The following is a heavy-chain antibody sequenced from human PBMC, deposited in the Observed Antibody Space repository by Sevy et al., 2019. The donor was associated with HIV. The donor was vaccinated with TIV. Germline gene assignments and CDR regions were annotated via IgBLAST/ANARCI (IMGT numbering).Heavy chain of an antibody. D-gene: IGHD3-3*01. CDR2: MSPKSGNT. Sequence: ASVKVSCKASGDTFITYDINWVRQATGQGLEWMGWMSPKSGNTDYAQKFQGSLIMTRDLATSTAYMELSSLRSEDTAVYYRASGGSGDVWNYEYYYYGMDVWGQGTTVTVSS. J-gene: IGHJ6*02. CDR3: ASGGSGDVWNYEYYYYGMDV. CDR1: GDTFITYD. V-gene: IGHV1-8*01.